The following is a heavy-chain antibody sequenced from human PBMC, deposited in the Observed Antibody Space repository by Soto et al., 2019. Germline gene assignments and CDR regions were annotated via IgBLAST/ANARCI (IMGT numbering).Heavy chain of an antibody. CDR2: IYPGDSDT. CDR1: GYSFTSYW. Sequence: PGEPLKISCKGSGYSFTSYWIGWVRQMPGKGLEWMGIIYPGDSDTRYSPSFQGQVTISADKSISTAYLQWSSLKASDTAMYYCARHKVFWSGYYPGIGTRVRPSTHCYGMDVWGQGATVTVS. V-gene: IGHV5-51*01. J-gene: IGHJ6*02. CDR3: ARHKVFWSGYYPGIGTRVRPSTHCYGMDV. D-gene: IGHD3-3*01.